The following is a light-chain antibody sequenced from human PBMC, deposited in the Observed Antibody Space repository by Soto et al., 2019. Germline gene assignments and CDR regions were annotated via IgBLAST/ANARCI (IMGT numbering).Light chain of an antibody. J-gene: IGLJ1*01. Sequence: QSVLTQPASVSGSPGQSITISCTGTSSDVGGYDYVSWYQLHPGKAPKLMVFEVNNRPSGVSYRFSGSKSGNTASLTISGLKAEDEADYFCSSYSISTAYLVGTGTKVTVL. CDR2: EVN. CDR1: SSDVGGYDY. CDR3: SSYSISTAYL. V-gene: IGLV2-14*01.